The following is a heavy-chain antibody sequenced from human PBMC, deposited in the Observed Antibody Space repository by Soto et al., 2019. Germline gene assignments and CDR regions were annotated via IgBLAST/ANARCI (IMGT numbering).Heavy chain of an antibody. CDR2: ISAYNGNT. D-gene: IGHD3-3*01. J-gene: IGHJ6*02. Sequence: ASVKVSCKASGYTFTSYGISWVRQAPGQGLEWMGWISAYNGNTNYAQKLQGRVTMTTDTSTSTAYMELRSLRSDDTAVYYCGRDPQPSFRFLEWFPMDVWGQGTTVTVSS. CDR3: GRDPQPSFRFLEWFPMDV. V-gene: IGHV1-18*01. CDR1: GYTFTSYG.